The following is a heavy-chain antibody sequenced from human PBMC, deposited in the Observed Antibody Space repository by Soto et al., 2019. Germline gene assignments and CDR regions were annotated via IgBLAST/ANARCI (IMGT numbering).Heavy chain of an antibody. CDR3: AXGXGLPRYY. CDR1: GGSISSGGYS. D-gene: IGHD3-10*01. Sequence: QLQLQESGSGLVKPSQTLSLTCAVSGGSISSGGYSWSWIRQPPGKGLEWIGYIYHSGSTYYNPSHXSXVXISXDRSKNQFPLKLSSVTAADTAVYXCAXGXGLPRYYWGQGTLVTVSS. CDR2: IYHSGST. J-gene: IGHJ4*02. V-gene: IGHV4-30-2*01.